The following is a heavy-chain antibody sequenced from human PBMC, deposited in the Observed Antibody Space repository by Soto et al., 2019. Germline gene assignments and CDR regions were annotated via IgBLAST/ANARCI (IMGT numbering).Heavy chain of an antibody. CDR2: IIPIFGTA. CDR1: GGTFSSYA. J-gene: IGHJ5*02. V-gene: IGHV1-69*13. Sequence: GASVKVSCKASGGTFSSYAISWVRQAPGQGLEWMGGIIPIFGTANYAQKFQGRVTITADESTSTAYMELSSLRSEDTAVHYCARDNDTPGKWYNWFDPWGRGTLVTVSS. CDR3: ARDNDTPGKWYNWFDP. D-gene: IGHD2-15*01.